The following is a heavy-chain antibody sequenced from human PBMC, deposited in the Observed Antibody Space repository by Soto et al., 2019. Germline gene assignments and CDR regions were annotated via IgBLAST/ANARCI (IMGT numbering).Heavy chain of an antibody. V-gene: IGHV3-30*03. D-gene: IGHD3-10*01. J-gene: IGHJ6*02. CDR2: ISNDEKNI. CDR1: GFTFSDYG. Sequence: PGGSLRLSCAASGFTFSDYGMHWVRQAPGKGLEWVAVISNDEKNIYYPDSVKGRFTISRDNAKNSLYLQMNSLRAEDTAVYYSATYYGSGSYFPDHYYYGMDVWGQGTTVTVSS. CDR3: ATYYGSGSYFPDHYYYGMDV.